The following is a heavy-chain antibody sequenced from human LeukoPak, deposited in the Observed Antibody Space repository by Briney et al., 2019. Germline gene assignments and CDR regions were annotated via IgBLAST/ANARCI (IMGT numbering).Heavy chain of an antibody. CDR2: IYYSGST. Sequence: SETLSLTCIVSGGSISSSSYSWGWIRQPPGKGLEWIGSIYYSGSTYYNPSLKSRVTISVDTSKNQFSLKLSSVTAADTAVYYCASGYSSGWYRHYYYYYMDVWGKGTTVTISS. CDR1: GGSISSSSYS. D-gene: IGHD6-19*01. V-gene: IGHV4-39*01. J-gene: IGHJ6*03. CDR3: ASGYSSGWYRHYYYYYMDV.